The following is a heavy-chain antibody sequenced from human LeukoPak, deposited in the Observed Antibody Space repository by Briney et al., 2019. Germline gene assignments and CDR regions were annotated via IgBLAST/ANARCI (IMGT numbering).Heavy chain of an antibody. V-gene: IGHV3-72*01. CDR1: GFTFSDHY. CDR3: ARHGYDSSGYLLDY. CDR2: TRNKANSYTT. Sequence: PGGSLRLSCAASGFTFSDHYMDWVRQAPGKGLEWVGRTRNKANSYTTEYAASVKGRFTIPRDDSKNSLYLQMNSLKTEDTAVYYCARHGYDSSGYLLDYWGQGTLVTVSS. J-gene: IGHJ4*02. D-gene: IGHD3-22*01.